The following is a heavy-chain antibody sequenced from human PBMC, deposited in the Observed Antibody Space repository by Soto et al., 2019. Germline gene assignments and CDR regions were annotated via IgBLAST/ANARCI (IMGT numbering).Heavy chain of an antibody. V-gene: IGHV4-59*01. D-gene: IGHD3-22*01. CDR2: IYYSGST. Sequence: QVQLQESGPGLVKPSETLSLTCTVSGGSISSYYWSWIRQPPGKGLEWIGYIYYSGSTNYNPSLKRRVTISVDTSKNPFSLKLSSVTAADTAVYYCARGYDSSGYPFDYWGQGTLVTVSS. CDR1: GGSISSYY. CDR3: ARGYDSSGYPFDY. J-gene: IGHJ4*02.